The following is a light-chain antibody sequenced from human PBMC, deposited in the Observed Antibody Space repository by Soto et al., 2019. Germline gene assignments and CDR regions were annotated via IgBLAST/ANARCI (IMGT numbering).Light chain of an antibody. J-gene: IGKJ4*01. CDR2: DAS. Sequence: EIVLTQSPATLSLSPGERATLSCRASQSVYIYLAWYQQKPGQAPRLLIYDASNRATGIPARFSGSGSGTDFTLTISSLEPEDIALYYCQQRSNWRVPFGGGTKVDIK. CDR3: QQRSNWRVP. CDR1: QSVYIY. V-gene: IGKV3-11*01.